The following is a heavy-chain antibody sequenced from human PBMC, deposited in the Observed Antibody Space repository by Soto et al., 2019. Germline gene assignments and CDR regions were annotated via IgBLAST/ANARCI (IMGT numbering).Heavy chain of an antibody. Sequence: QVQLQESGPGLVKPAQTLSLTCTVSGDSINNDDHFWTWIRQRPGQGLEWIGYIFYSGATYYNPSLKARVTISIDKSRKYFSLDLSSVTAADTAVSYCMTTNGAYSYDSGYWGQGTLVTVSS. CDR1: GDSINNDDHF. D-gene: IGHD3-22*01. CDR2: IFYSGAT. J-gene: IGHJ1*01. V-gene: IGHV4-30-4*08. CDR3: MTTNGAYSYDSGY.